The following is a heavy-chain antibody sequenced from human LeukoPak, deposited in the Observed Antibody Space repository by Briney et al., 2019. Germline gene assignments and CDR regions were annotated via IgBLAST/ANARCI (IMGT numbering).Heavy chain of an antibody. CDR3: ARIRKDNYFDY. CDR2: IWYDGSNK. Sequence: GGSLRLSCAASGFTFSSYGMHWVRQAPGKGLEWVAVIWYDGSNKYYADSVKGRFTISRDNTKNTLYLQMNSLRAEDTAVYYCARIRKDNYFDYWGQGTLVTVSS. D-gene: IGHD2-15*01. J-gene: IGHJ4*02. CDR1: GFTFSSYG. V-gene: IGHV3-33*03.